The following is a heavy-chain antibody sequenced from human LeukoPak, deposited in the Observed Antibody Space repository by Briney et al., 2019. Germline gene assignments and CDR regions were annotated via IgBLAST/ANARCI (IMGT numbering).Heavy chain of an antibody. D-gene: IGHD6-6*01. Sequence: GGSLRLSCAASGFTFSSHAMSWVRQAPGKGLEWVSAISGSGGSTYYADSVKGRFTISRDNSKNTLYLQMNSLRAEDTAVYYCAKSVYSSSFYYYYGMDVWGQGTTVTVSS. CDR3: AKSVYSSSFYYYYGMDV. V-gene: IGHV3-23*01. CDR2: ISGSGGST. CDR1: GFTFSSHA. J-gene: IGHJ6*02.